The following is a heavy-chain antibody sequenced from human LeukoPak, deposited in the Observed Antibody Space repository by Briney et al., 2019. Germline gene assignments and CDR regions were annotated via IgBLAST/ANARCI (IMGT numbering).Heavy chain of an antibody. J-gene: IGHJ4*02. V-gene: IGHV3-23*01. Sequence: GGSLRLSCAASGFTFSSYAMSWVRQAPGQGLEWVSAISGSGGSTYYADSVKGRFTISRDNSKNTLYLQMNSLRAEDTAVYYCAKDLGYGGNTPFDYWGQGTLVTVSS. CDR1: GFTFSSYA. D-gene: IGHD4-23*01. CDR3: AKDLGYGGNTPFDY. CDR2: ISGSGGST.